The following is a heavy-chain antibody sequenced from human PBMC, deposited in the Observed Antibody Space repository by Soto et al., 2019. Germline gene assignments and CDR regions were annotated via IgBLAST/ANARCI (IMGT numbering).Heavy chain of an antibody. Sequence: GGSLRLSCAASGFTFSSYGMHWVRQAPGNGLDWVAVISYDGSNKYYADSVKGRFTISRDNSKNTLYLQMNSLRAEDTAVYYCARDSSGWLGLDYWGQGTLVTVSS. J-gene: IGHJ4*02. CDR3: ARDSSGWLGLDY. V-gene: IGHV3-30*03. CDR1: GFTFSSYG. CDR2: ISYDGSNK. D-gene: IGHD6-19*01.